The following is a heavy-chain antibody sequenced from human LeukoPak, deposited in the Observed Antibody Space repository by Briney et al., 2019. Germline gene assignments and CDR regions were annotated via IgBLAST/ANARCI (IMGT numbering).Heavy chain of an antibody. CDR1: GGSFSGYY. D-gene: IGHD3-22*01. J-gene: IGHJ4*02. CDR3: ARVPDSSGPFDY. V-gene: IGHV4-34*01. CDR2: INHSGST. Sequence: SETLSLTCAVYGGSFSGYYWSWIRQPPGKGLEWIGEINHSGSTNYNPSLKSRVTISVDTSKNQFSLKLSSVTAADTAVYYCARVPDSSGPFDYWGQGTLVTVSS.